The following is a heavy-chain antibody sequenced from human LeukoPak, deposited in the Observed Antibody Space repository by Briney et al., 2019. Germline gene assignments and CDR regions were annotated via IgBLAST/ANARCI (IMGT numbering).Heavy chain of an antibody. V-gene: IGHV3-13*04. D-gene: IGHD3-10*01. Sequence: PGGSLRLSCVASGFTFRNYDMHWVRQATGKGLEWVSGIGAAGDTYYPGSVKGRFTISRENANNSLYLLMNSLRDDDTAVYYCARRVSGSYLDYWGQGTLVTVSS. J-gene: IGHJ4*02. CDR1: GFTFRNYD. CDR2: IGAAGDT. CDR3: ARRVSGSYLDY.